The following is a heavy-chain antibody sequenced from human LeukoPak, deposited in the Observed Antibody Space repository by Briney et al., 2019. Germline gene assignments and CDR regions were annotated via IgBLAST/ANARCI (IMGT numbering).Heavy chain of an antibody. J-gene: IGHJ2*01. V-gene: IGHV4-4*07. D-gene: IGHD4-23*01. Sequence: SETLSLTCTVSGGSTINYFRSWIRQPAGKGLEWIGHIYSSGTTHYNPSLNNRVTISVDKSKNQFSLRLSSVTAADTAVYYCARSGNSWYFDLWGRGTLVTVSS. CDR3: ARSGNSWYFDL. CDR1: GGSTINYF. CDR2: IYSSGTT.